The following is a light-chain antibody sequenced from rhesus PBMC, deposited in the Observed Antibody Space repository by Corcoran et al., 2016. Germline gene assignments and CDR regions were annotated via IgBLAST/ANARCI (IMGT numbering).Light chain of an antibody. CDR2: KAS. CDR1: QSLSSW. V-gene: IGKV1-22*01. CDR3: QQYSRSPWA. J-gene: IGKJ1*01. Sequence: DIQMTQSPTSLSASVGDTVTITCRASQSLSSWLAWYQQKPGKVPNLLNYKASTLQSGVPSRFIGNGSGTDFALTISRLQSEDFATYYCQQYSRSPWAFGQGTKVEVK.